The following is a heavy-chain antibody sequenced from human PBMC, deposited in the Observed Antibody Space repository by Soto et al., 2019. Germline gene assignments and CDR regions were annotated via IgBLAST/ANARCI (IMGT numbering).Heavy chain of an antibody. V-gene: IGHV4-31*03. D-gene: IGHD1-1*01. CDR2: IYHTGST. CDR1: GGSISTVGHY. J-gene: IGHJ4*02. Sequence: QVQLQESGPKLVKPSQTLSLTCSVSGGSISTVGHYWTWIRQPPGKGLEWIGSIYHTGSTYYSKSLRSRLTMSVDTSKSQFSLRLSSVTAADTAVYYWARATGTLRSRNGDYWGQGSLVTVSS. CDR3: ARATGTLRSRNGDY.